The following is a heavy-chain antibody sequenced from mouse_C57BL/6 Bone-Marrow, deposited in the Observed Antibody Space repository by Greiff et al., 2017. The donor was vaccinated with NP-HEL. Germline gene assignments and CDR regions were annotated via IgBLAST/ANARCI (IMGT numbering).Heavy chain of an antibody. Sequence: EVMLVESGGGLVKPGGSLKLSCAASGFTFSSYAMSWVRQTPEKRLEWVATISDGGSYTYYPDNVKGRFTISRDNAKNNLYLQMSHLKSEDTAMYYCARDRDGSSARYFDHWGQGTTLTVSS. J-gene: IGHJ2*01. CDR3: ARDRDGSSARYFDH. CDR1: GFTFSSYA. V-gene: IGHV5-4*01. CDR2: ISDGGSYT. D-gene: IGHD1-1*01.